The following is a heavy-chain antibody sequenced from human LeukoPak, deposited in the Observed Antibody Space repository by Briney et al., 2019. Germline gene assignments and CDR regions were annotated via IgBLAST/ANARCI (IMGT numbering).Heavy chain of an antibody. V-gene: IGHV1-69*13. D-gene: IGHD2-2*01. J-gene: IGHJ5*02. Sequence: ASVKVSCKASGGTFSSYAISWVRQAPGQGLEWMGGIIPIFGTANYAQEFQGRVTITADESTSTAYMELSSLRSEDTAVYYCARGHLSEDIVVVPAAFMNWFDPWGQGTLVTVSS. CDR3: ARGHLSEDIVVVPAAFMNWFDP. CDR1: GGTFSSYA. CDR2: IIPIFGTA.